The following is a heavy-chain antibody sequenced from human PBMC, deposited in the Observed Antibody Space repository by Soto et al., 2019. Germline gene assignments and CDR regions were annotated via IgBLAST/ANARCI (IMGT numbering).Heavy chain of an antibody. CDR2: IYYSGST. V-gene: IGHV4-59*01. Sequence: LSLTCTVSGGSISSYYWSWIRQPPGKGLEWIGYIYYSGSTNYNPSLKSRVTISVDTSKNQFSLKLSSVTAADTAVYYCARDPGGGNAFDIWGQGTMVTVSS. J-gene: IGHJ3*02. CDR1: GGSISSYY. CDR3: ARDPGGGNAFDI. D-gene: IGHD3-16*01.